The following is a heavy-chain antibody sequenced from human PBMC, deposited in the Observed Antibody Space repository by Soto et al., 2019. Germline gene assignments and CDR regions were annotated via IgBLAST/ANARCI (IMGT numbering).Heavy chain of an antibody. V-gene: IGHV3-23*01. D-gene: IGHD2-15*01. J-gene: IGHJ3*02. CDR3: AKDLCSGGSCYEDAFDI. CDR2: ISGSGGST. CDR1: GFTFSSYA. Sequence: GGSLRLSCAASGFTFSSYAMSWVRQAPGKGLEWVSAISGSGGSTYYADSVKGRFTISRDNSKNTLYLQMNSLRAEDTAVYYCAKDLCSGGSCYEDAFDIWGQGTVVTVSS.